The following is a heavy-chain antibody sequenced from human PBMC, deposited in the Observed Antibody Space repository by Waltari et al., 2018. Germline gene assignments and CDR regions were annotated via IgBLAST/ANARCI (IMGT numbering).Heavy chain of an antibody. J-gene: IGHJ3*01. V-gene: IGHV4-59*01. CDR2: IYHSGNT. CDR3: ARVGGTYGNSFDL. CDR1: GGSINNYF. D-gene: IGHD1-26*01. Sequence: QVQVQESGPGLVKPSESPSLTCTVSGGSINNYFWSWIRQPPGRALECVAYIYHSGNTNCNPSLNSRVTISEDTSENQFSLKLNSVTAADTAVYYCARVGGTYGNSFDLWGEGIMVTVSS.